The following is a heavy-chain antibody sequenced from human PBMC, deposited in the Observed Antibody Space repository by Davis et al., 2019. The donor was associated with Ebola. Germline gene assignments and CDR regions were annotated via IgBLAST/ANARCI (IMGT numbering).Heavy chain of an antibody. V-gene: IGHV3-73*01. CDR1: GFTFSGSA. J-gene: IGHJ6*02. Sequence: GEPLKISCAASGFTFSGSAMHWVRQASGKGLEWVGRIRSKANSYATAYAASVKGRFTISRDDSKNTAYLQMNSLKTEDTAVYYCEGSGTTAGDVWGQGTTVTVSS. CDR2: IRSKANSYAT. D-gene: IGHD3-10*01. CDR3: EGSGTTAGDV.